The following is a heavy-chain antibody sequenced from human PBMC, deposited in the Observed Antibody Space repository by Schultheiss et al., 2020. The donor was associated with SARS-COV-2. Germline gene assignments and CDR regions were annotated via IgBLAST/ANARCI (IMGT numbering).Heavy chain of an antibody. CDR2: INHSGST. D-gene: IGHD1-26*01. CDR3: ARHGWVGGSYP. J-gene: IGHJ5*02. Sequence: SQTLSLTCAVYGGSFSGYYWSWIRQPPGKGLEWIGEINHSGSTYYNPSLKSRVTISVDTSKNQFSLKLSSVTAADTAVYYCARHGWVGGSYPWGQGTLVTVSS. V-gene: IGHV4-34*01. CDR1: GGSFSGYY.